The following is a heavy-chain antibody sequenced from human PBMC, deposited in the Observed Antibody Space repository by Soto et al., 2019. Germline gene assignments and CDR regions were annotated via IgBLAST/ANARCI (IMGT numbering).Heavy chain of an antibody. V-gene: IGHV4-59*08. CDR1: GGSISSYF. CDR2: IYSSGST. J-gene: IGHJ4*02. CDR3: ATHGDGRYTGYGGYIDH. D-gene: IGHD5-12*01. Sequence: SETLSLTCNVSGGSISSYFWSWFRQPPGKRLEWIGYIYSSGSTNYNPSLKSRVTISIDTSKKNFSLELSSVTAADTAVYYCATHGDGRYTGYGGYIDHWGQGTLVTVSS.